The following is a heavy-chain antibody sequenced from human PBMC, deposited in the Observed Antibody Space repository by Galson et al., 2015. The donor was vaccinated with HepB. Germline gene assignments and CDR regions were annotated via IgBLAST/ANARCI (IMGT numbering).Heavy chain of an antibody. CDR2: ISTYNGDT. D-gene: IGHD6-13*01. CDR1: GYIFISYG. J-gene: IGHJ5*02. CDR3: ARHPPLGAAAPPDP. V-gene: IGHV1-18*04. Sequence: SVKVSCKASGYIFISYGITWVRQAPGQGLEWMGWISTYNGDTKYTHMFEGRLTMTTDTSTNTAYMELRSLTSDDTAVYYCARHPPLGAAAPPDPWGQGTLVTVSS.